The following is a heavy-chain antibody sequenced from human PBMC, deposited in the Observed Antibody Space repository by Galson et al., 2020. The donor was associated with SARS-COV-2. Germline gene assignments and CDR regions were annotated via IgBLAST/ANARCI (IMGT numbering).Heavy chain of an antibody. CDR3: ARKYYYDSSGYFYDPFVFDI. D-gene: IGHD3-22*01. CDR2: IYSSERT. V-gene: IGHV4-59*01. CDR1: GGSIRGYY. Sequence: ETLSLTCTVSGGSIRGYYWSWIRQPPGRGLEWIGYIYSSERTNYNPSLRSRVSISVDTSKNQFSLNLSSVTTADTAVYYCARKYYYDSSGYFYDPFVFDIWGQGTMVTVSS. J-gene: IGHJ3*02.